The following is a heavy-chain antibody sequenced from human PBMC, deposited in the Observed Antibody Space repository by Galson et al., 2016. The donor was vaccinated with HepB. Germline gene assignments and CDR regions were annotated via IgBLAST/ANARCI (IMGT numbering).Heavy chain of an antibody. CDR2: VYYDGNT. Sequence: SETLSLTCTVSGASVSSGSYYYSWIRQPPGKGLEWIGYVYYDGNTSYNPSLKSRVTISLDRSKNEFSLKLRSVTAADTAIYYCARDSFGMLVRWGQGTLVTVSS. CDR1: GASVSSGSYY. D-gene: IGHD3-16*01. J-gene: IGHJ4*02. CDR3: ARDSFGMLVR. V-gene: IGHV4-61*01.